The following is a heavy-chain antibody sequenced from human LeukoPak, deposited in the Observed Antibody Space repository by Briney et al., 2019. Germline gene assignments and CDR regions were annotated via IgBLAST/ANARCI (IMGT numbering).Heavy chain of an antibody. CDR2: IYHSGST. D-gene: IGHD3-10*01. CDR3: ARETPYGSGSYPFDY. J-gene: IGHJ4*02. V-gene: IGHV4-39*07. CDR1: GDSISSHY. Sequence: KPSETLSLTCTVSGDSISSHYWSWIRQPPGKGLEWIGSIYHSGSTYYNPSLKSRVTIAVETSKNQFSLKLSSVTAADTAVYYCARETPYGSGSYPFDYWGQGILVTVSS.